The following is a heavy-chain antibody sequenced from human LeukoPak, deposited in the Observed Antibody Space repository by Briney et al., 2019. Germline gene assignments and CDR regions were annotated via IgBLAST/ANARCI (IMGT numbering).Heavy chain of an antibody. CDR1: GFTFSSRW. CDR3: AKDTSIGKYCTNGVCSPFDY. Sequence: GGSLRLSCSASGFTFSSRWMNWVRQAPGQGLEWVSVISDSGDYTSYADSVRGRFTISRDNSRNTLYLQMISLRPEDTAVYYCAKDTSIGKYCTNGVCSPFDYWGQGTLVTVSS. V-gene: IGHV3-23*01. CDR2: ISDSGDYT. D-gene: IGHD2-8*01. J-gene: IGHJ4*02.